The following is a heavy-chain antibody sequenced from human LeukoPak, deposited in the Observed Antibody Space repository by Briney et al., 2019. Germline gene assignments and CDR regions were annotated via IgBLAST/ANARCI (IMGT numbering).Heavy chain of an antibody. CDR3: AKDSIAVAGTYFDY. CDR1: GFTFSSYG. CDR2: ISYDGSNK. V-gene: IGHV3-30*18. J-gene: IGHJ4*02. D-gene: IGHD6-19*01. Sequence: GRSLRLSCAASGFTFSSYGMHWVRQAPGKGLEWVAVISYDGSNKYYADSVKGRFTISRDNSKNTLYLQMNSLRAEDTAVYYCAKDSIAVAGTYFDYWGQGTLVTVSS.